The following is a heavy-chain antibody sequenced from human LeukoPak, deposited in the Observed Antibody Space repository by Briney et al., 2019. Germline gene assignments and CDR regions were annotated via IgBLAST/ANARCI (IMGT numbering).Heavy chain of an antibody. V-gene: IGHV1-18*01. D-gene: IGHD4-17*01. CDR2: IRAYNGNT. Sequence: GASVKVSCKASGYTFTSYGISWVRQAPGQGLEWMGWIRAYNGNTNYAQKLQGRVTMTTDTSTSTAYMELRSLRSDDTAVYYCARRLTSSSVTTPSGDSFDPWGQGTLVTVSS. J-gene: IGHJ5*02. CDR1: GYTFTSYG. CDR3: ARRLTSSSVTTPSGDSFDP.